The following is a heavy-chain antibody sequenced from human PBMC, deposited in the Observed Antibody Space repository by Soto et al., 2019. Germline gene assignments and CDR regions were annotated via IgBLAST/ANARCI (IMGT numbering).Heavy chain of an antibody. J-gene: IGHJ6*02. CDR2: INPSGGST. CDR3: ARDPKIDYSNYDYYYYGMDV. V-gene: IGHV1-46*01. Sequence: ASVKVSCKASGYTFTSYYMHWVRQAPGQGLEWMGIINPSGGSTSYAQKFQGRVTMTRDTSTSTVYMELSSLRSEDTAVYYYARDPKIDYSNYDYYYYGMDVWGQGTTVTVSS. D-gene: IGHD4-4*01. CDR1: GYTFTSYY.